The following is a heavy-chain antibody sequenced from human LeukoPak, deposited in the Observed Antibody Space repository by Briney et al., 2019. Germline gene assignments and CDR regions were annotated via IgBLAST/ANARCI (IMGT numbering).Heavy chain of an antibody. J-gene: IGHJ6*02. V-gene: IGHV1-46*01. Sequence: ASVKVSCKASGYTFTSYYMHWVRQAPGQGLGGMGIINPSGGSTSYAQKFQGRVTMTRDTSTSTVYMELSSLRSEDTAVYYCAGEGSGSYLYYYYGMDVWGQGTTVTVSS. CDR1: GYTFTSYY. CDR2: INPSGGST. CDR3: AGEGSGSYLYYYYGMDV. D-gene: IGHD1-26*01.